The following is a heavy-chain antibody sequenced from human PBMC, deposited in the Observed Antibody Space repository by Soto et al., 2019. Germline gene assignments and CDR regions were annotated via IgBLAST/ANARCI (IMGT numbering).Heavy chain of an antibody. CDR2: INHSGST. V-gene: IGHV4-34*01. D-gene: IGHD2-2*02. CDR1: GGSFSGYY. J-gene: IGHJ6*03. Sequence: ETLSLTCAVYGGSFSGYYWSWIRQPPGKGLEWIGEINHSGSTNYNPSLKSRVTISVDTSKNQLSLKQSSVTAAATAVFYCARVLGELVPAAIGVLGYYYYYYMDVWGKGTRVTVSS. CDR3: ARVLGELVPAAIGVLGYYYYYYMDV.